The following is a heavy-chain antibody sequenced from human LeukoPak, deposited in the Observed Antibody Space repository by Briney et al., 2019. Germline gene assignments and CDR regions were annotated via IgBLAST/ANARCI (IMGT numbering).Heavy chain of an antibody. CDR2: ISYDGSNK. V-gene: IGHV3-30*03. J-gene: IGHJ4*02. CDR1: GFTFSSYG. D-gene: IGHD6-13*01. Sequence: PGRSLRLSCAASGFTFSSYGMHWVRQAPGKGLEWVAVISYDGSNKYYADSVKGRFTISRDNSKNTLYLQMNSLRAEDTAVYYCARRIAAAGLIDCWGQGTLVTVSS. CDR3: ARRIAAAGLIDC.